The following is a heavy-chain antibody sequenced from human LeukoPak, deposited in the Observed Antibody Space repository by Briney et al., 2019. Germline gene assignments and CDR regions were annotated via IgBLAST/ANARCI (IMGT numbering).Heavy chain of an antibody. Sequence: GASVKVSCKAPGYTFTSYGISWVRQAPGQGLEWMGWLSAYNGDTNYAQKLQGRVTMTTDTSTSTAYMELRSLRSDDTAVYYCARDGDDSSGYYYVDNNWFDPWGQGTLVTVSS. CDR3: ARDGDDSSGYYYVDNNWFDP. CDR2: LSAYNGDT. J-gene: IGHJ5*02. V-gene: IGHV1-18*01. D-gene: IGHD3-22*01. CDR1: GYTFTSYG.